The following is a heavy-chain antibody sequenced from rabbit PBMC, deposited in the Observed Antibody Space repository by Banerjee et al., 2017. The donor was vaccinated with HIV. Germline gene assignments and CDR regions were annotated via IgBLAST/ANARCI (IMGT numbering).Heavy chain of an antibody. J-gene: IGHJ4*01. Sequence: QEQLVESGGGLVTLGGSLTLTCTASGFSFSSSYWIWWVRQAPGKGLECIGYINTGSGSADYASWAKGRFTISKTSSTTVTLQMTSLTAADTATYFCARDAASSSFDLWGPGTLVTVS. CDR1: GFSFSSSYW. CDR3: ARDAASSSFDL. V-gene: IGHV1S45*01. CDR2: INTGSGSA. D-gene: IGHD8-1*01.